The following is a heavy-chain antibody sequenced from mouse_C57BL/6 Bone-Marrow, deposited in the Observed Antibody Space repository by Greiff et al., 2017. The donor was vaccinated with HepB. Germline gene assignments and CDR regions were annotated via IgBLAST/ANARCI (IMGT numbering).Heavy chain of an antibody. CDR3: ARGPRDY. V-gene: IGHV1-69*01. Sequence: QVQLKQPGAELVMPGASVKLSCKASGYTFTSYWMHWVKQRPGQGLEWIGEIDPSDSYTNYNQKFKGKSTLTVDKSSSTAYMQLSSLTSEDSAVYYCARGPRDYWGQGTSVTVSS. J-gene: IGHJ4*01. CDR1: GYTFTSYW. CDR2: IDPSDSYT.